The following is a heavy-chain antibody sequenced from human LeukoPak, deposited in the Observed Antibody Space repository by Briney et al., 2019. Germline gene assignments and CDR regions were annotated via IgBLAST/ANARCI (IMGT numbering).Heavy chain of an antibody. Sequence: SETLSLTCTVSGGSISSYYWSWIRQPPGKGLEWIGYIYYSGSSNYNPSLKSRVTISVDTSKNQFSLKLSSMTAADTAVYYCARFRTTFGELNHWGQGTLVTVSS. V-gene: IGHV4-59*01. CDR2: IYYSGSS. CDR3: ARFRTTFGELNH. J-gene: IGHJ5*02. CDR1: GGSISSYY. D-gene: IGHD3-10*01.